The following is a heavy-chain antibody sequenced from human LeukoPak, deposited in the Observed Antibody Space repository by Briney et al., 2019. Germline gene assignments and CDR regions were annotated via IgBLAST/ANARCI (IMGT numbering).Heavy chain of an antibody. CDR3: ARGRVVRGVMAY. D-gene: IGHD3-10*01. V-gene: IGHV4-34*01. CDR2: INHSGGT. Sequence: SETLSLTCAVYGGSFSGYYWSWIRQPPGKGLERIGEINHSGGTNYNPSLKSRVTISVDTSKNQFSLKLSSVTAADTAVYYCARGRVVRGVMAYWGQGTLVTVSS. J-gene: IGHJ4*02. CDR1: GGSFSGYY.